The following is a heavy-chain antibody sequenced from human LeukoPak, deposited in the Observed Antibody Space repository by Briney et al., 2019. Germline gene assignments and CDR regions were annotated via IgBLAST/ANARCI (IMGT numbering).Heavy chain of an antibody. CDR2: ISAYNGNT. J-gene: IGHJ6*02. CDR1: GYTFTSYG. Sequence: ASVKVSCKASGYTFTSYGISWVRQAPGQGLEWMGWISAYNGNTNYAQKLQGRVTMTTDTSTSTAYMELRSLRSDDTAVYYCARIDEDIVVVPAAIAGSSGIDGWGQGRTLTVSS. V-gene: IGHV1-18*01. CDR3: ARIDEDIVVVPAAIAGSSGIDG. D-gene: IGHD2-2*01.